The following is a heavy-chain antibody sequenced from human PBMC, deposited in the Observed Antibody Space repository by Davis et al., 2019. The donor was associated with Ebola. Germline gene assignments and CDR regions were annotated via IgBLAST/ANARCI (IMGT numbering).Heavy chain of an antibody. V-gene: IGHV1-69*13. CDR2: IIPIFGTA. D-gene: IGHD6-19*01. J-gene: IGHJ5*02. Sequence: SVKVSCKASGGTFSSYAISWVRQAPGQGLEWMGGIIPIFGTANYAQKFQGRVTITADESTSTAYMELRSLRSDDTAVYYCARAVAGTFEGWFDPWGQGTLVTVSS. CDR1: GGTFSSYA. CDR3: ARAVAGTFEGWFDP.